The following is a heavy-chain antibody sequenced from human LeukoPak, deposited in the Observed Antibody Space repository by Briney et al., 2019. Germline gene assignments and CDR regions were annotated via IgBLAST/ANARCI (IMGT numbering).Heavy chain of an antibody. CDR3: ARDKSSFYSESGSKFDY. CDR1: GFTLSSYA. D-gene: IGHD3-10*01. Sequence: PGGSLRLSCAASGFTLSSYAMSWVRQAPGKGLEWVSAISVSGNTYHADSVKGRFTISRDSSKNTLYLQMNRLRAEGTAVYYCARDKSSFYSESGSKFDYWGQGTLVTVSS. CDR2: ISVSGNT. J-gene: IGHJ4*02. V-gene: IGHV3-23*01.